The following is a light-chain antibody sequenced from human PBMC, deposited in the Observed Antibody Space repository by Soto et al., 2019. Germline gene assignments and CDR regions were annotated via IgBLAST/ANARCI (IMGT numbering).Light chain of an antibody. J-gene: IGKJ3*01. CDR2: GAS. CDR3: QQYGSSYRT. Sequence: ETLLTQSPGTLSLSPGKRATLSCRAGQSVSSSDLAWYQQKPGQAPRLLIYGASSRANGIPDRFSGSGSGTDFTLTISRLEPEDFAVYYCQQYGSSYRTFDPGTKVDIK. V-gene: IGKV3-20*01. CDR1: QSVSSSD.